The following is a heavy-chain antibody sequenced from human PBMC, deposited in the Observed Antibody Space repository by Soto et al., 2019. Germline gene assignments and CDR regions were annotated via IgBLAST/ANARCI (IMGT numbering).Heavy chain of an antibody. CDR1: GFTFSSYW. CDR3: ASGELYYYDTFDC. J-gene: IGHJ4*02. D-gene: IGHD3-22*01. Sequence: GSLRLSCAASGFTFSSYWMHWVRHAPGKGLVWVSRINIDGTTTNYADSVKGRFTISRDNAKNTVYLQMNSLRAEDTAVYYCASGELYYYDTFDCWGQGALVTVSS. V-gene: IGHV3-74*01. CDR2: INIDGTTT.